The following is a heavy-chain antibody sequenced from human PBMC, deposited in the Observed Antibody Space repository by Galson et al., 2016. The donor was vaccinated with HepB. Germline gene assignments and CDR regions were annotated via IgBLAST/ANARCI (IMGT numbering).Heavy chain of an antibody. CDR1: GASINSSSYY. J-gene: IGHJ4*01. D-gene: IGHD6-6*01. V-gene: IGHV4-39*01. CDR2: IYNSDST. CDR3: ARTAARLYFDS. Sequence: SETLSPTCAVSGASINSSSYYWGWIRQPPGKGLEWIGKIYNSDSTFYNPSLKSRVTISVDTSKNQFSLQLSSVTAADTAVYYCARTAARLYFDSWSQGTLVAVSS.